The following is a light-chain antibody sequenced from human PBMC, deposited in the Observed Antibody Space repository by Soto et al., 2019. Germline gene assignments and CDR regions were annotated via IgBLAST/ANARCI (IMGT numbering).Light chain of an antibody. CDR1: QGISNY. J-gene: IGKJ1*01. V-gene: IGKV1-27*01. CDR3: QKYNSAPWT. Sequence: DIQMTQSPSSLSASVGDRVTITCRASQGISNYLAWYQQQPGKVPKLLIYVASTLQSGVPSRFSGSGSGTDFTITISSLQPEDVATYYCQKYNSAPWTFGQGTKVEIK. CDR2: VAS.